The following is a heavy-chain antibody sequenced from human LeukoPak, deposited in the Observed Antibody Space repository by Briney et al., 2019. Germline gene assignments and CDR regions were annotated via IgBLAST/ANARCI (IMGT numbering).Heavy chain of an antibody. CDR1: RFTFSSYV. V-gene: IGHV3-30*04. D-gene: IGHD2-15*01. CDR3: AREGVVEAATLHGFDI. CDR2: ISYDGSDK. Sequence: GGSLRLSCAASRFTFSSYVFHWVRQAQGKGLEWVAVISYDGSDKYYADSVKGRFTISRDNSKNTLYVQMNSLRPEDTAVYYCAREGVVEAATLHGFDIWGQGTMVTVSS. J-gene: IGHJ3*02.